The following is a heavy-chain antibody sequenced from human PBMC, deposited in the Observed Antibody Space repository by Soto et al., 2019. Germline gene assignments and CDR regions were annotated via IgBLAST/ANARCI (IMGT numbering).Heavy chain of an antibody. CDR1: GYTFTSYG. CDR2: ISAYNGNT. V-gene: IGHV1-18*04. CDR3: ASEGVIRYYYYYGMDV. J-gene: IGHJ6*02. Sequence: QVQLVQSGAEVKKPGASVKVSCKASGYTFTSYGISWVRQAPGQGLEWMGWISAYNGNTNYAQKLQGRVTMTTDTSTSTAYMELRSLRSDDTAVYYCASEGVIRYYYYYGMDVWGQGTTVTVSS.